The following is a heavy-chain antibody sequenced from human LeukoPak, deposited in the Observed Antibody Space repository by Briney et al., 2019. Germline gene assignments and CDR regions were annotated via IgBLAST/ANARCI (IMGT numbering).Heavy chain of an antibody. CDR3: AKDRPSISGFDY. V-gene: IGHV4-39*02. D-gene: IGHD6-6*01. CDR1: GGPMSGDSLTESNYY. CDR2: VYFTGHT. Sequence: SETLSLTCTVSGGPMSGDSLTESNYYWVWIRQPPGKGLDWIGSVYFTGHTYYTPSLKSRVTISADTSKNHFSLRLSSVTAADTAVYYCAKDRPSISGFDYWGQGTLVTVSS. J-gene: IGHJ4*02.